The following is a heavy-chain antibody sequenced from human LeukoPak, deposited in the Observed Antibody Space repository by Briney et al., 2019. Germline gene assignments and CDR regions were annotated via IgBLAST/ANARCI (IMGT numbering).Heavy chain of an antibody. D-gene: IGHD5-24*01. CDR1: GFTFSSYA. J-gene: IGHJ3*02. Sequence: GGSLRLSCAASGFTFSSYAMSWVRQAPGKGLEWVSSISTSSIYIYYADSLKGRFTISRDNAKNSLFLQMNSLRAEDTAVYYCARGRRDGYNLLDAFDIWGQGTVVTVSS. V-gene: IGHV3-21*01. CDR2: ISTSSIYI. CDR3: ARGRRDGYNLLDAFDI.